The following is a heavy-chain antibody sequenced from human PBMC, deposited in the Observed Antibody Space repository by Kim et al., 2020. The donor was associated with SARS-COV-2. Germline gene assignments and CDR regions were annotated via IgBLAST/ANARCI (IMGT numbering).Heavy chain of an antibody. J-gene: IGHJ4*02. D-gene: IGHD2-2*01. CDR3: ARDGGPFFTSRYFDY. V-gene: IGHV1-69*04. Sequence: RKFKGRVTITADKSTSTAYMELSSLRSEDTAVYYCARDGGPFFTSRYFDYWGQGTLVTVSS.